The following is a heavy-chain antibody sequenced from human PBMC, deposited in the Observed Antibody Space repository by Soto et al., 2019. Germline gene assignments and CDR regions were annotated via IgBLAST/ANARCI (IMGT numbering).Heavy chain of an antibody. V-gene: IGHV1-24*01. D-gene: IGHD3-3*01. J-gene: IGHJ5*02. Sequence: ASVKVSCKVSGYTLTELSMHWVRQAPGKGLEWMGGFDPEDGETIYAQKFQGRVTMAEDTSTDTAYMELSSLRSEDTAVYYCATGGDFGVVGWFDPWGQGTLVTVSS. CDR3: ATGGDFGVVGWFDP. CDR2: FDPEDGET. CDR1: GYTLTELS.